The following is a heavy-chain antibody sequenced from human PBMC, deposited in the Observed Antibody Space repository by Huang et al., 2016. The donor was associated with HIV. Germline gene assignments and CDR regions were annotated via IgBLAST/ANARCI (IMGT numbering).Heavy chain of an antibody. D-gene: IGHD2-15*01. Sequence: EVQLVQSGAEVKRPGESLKISCKGSRYNFAGYWIGWVRQMPGKGLEWMGSIHFDDSAARYSPSLQGQVTISADTSLYSSYLQWTSLRASDTAIFYCARRRRGGFDIWGQGTLVTVSS. V-gene: IGHV5-51*03. CDR2: IHFDDSAA. J-gene: IGHJ3*02. CDR3: ARRRRGGFDI. CDR1: RYNFAGYW.